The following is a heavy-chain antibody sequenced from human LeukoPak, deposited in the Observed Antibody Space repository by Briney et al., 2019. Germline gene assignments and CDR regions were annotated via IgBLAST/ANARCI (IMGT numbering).Heavy chain of an antibody. V-gene: IGHV1-2*02. CDR3: ARATKTMVRGRNWFDP. J-gene: IGHJ5*02. CDR2: INPNSGGT. Sequence: GASVKVSCKASGYTFTGYYMHWVRQAPGQGLEWMGWINPNSGGTNYAQKFQGRVTMTRDTSISTAYMELSRLRSDDTAVYYCARATKTMVRGRNWFDPWGQGTLVTVSS. CDR1: GYTFTGYY. D-gene: IGHD3-10*01.